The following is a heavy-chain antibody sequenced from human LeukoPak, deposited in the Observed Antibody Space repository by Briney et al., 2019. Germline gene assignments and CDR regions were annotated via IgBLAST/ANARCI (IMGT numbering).Heavy chain of an antibody. CDR3: AREGALTVTKDAFDI. D-gene: IGHD4-17*01. CDR2: ISSSGSTI. Sequence: GGSLRLSCAASGFTLSSYEMNWVRQAPGKGLEWVSYISSSGSTIYYADSVKGRFTISRDNAKNSLYLQMNSLRAEDTAVYYCAREGALTVTKDAFDIWGQGTMITVSS. V-gene: IGHV3-48*03. CDR1: GFTLSSYE. J-gene: IGHJ3*02.